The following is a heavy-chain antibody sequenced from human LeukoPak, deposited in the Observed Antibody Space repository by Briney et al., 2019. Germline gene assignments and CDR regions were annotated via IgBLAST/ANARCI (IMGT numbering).Heavy chain of an antibody. CDR3: ARSYLGGTYYDWFDP. Sequence: PSETLSLTCTVSGGSISDYYWNWIRQPAGKGLEWIGRIYASGSTNYNPSLRSRCTISVDKSKNQFSLKLTSATAADTAVYYCARSYLGGTYYDWFDPWGQGTLVTVSS. D-gene: IGHD1-26*01. J-gene: IGHJ5*02. V-gene: IGHV4-4*07. CDR2: IYASGST. CDR1: GGSISDYY.